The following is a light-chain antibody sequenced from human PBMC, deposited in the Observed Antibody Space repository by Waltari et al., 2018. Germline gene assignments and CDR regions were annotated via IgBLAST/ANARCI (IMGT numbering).Light chain of an antibody. CDR3: QSADSSGTYEV. Sequence: SYELTQPPSVSVSPGQTARITCSGDALPKQFAYWYQQKPGQAPVVVIYNDTERPSGIPERFSGSSSGTTVTLTISGVQAEDEADYYCQSADSSGTYEVFGTGTKVTVL. CDR2: NDT. V-gene: IGLV3-25*03. CDR1: ALPKQF. J-gene: IGLJ1*01.